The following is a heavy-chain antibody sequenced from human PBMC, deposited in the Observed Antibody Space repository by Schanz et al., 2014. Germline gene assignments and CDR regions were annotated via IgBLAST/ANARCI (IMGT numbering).Heavy chain of an antibody. CDR3: ARGTRVRTTDFWSGLYYFDY. CDR2: INPSGGST. Sequence: QVQLVQSGAEVKKPGASVKVSCKASGYTFTSYYMYWVQQAPGQGLEWMGVINPSGGSTIYAQKFQGRVTMTRDTSTSTVYMELSSLRSEDTAVYYCARGTRVRTTDFWSGLYYFDYWGQGTLVTVSS. J-gene: IGHJ4*02. D-gene: IGHD3-3*01. CDR1: GYTFTSYY. V-gene: IGHV1-46*01.